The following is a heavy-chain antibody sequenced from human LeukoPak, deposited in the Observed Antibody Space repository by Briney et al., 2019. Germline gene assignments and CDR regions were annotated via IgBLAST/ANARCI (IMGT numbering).Heavy chain of an antibody. CDR1: GFTFSSYW. CDR3: TRVGYIDEGIDY. CDR2: INQDGSEK. Sequence: PGGSLRLSCAASGFTFSSYWMHWVRQAPGKGLEWVANINQDGSEKYYVDSVKGRFTISRDNAKNSLYLQMNSLRAEDTAIYYCTRVGYIDEGIDYWGQGTLVTVSS. D-gene: IGHD5-24*01. V-gene: IGHV3-7*04. J-gene: IGHJ4*02.